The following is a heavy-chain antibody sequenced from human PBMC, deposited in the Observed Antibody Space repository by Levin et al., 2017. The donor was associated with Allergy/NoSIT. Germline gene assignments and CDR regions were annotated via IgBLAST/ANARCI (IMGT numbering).Heavy chain of an antibody. J-gene: IGHJ5*02. V-gene: IGHV1-8*01. D-gene: IGHD2-15*01. CDR2: MNPNSGNT. CDR3: ARGYCSGGSCYGRLNWFDP. Sequence: GESLKISCKASGYTFTSYDINWVRQATGQGLEWMGWMNPNSGNTGYAQKFQGRVTMTRNTSISTAYMELSSLRSEDTAVYYCARGYCSGGSCYGRLNWFDPWGQGTLVTVSS. CDR1: GYTFTSYD.